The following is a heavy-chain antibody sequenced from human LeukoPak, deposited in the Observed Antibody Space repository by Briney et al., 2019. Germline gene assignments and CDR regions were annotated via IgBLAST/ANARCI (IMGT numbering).Heavy chain of an antibody. V-gene: IGHV3-11*01. CDR2: ISSSGNTI. CDR3: ARADSSGYYYGGLDY. Sequence: GGSLRLSCAASGFTFSDYYMSWIRQAPGKGLEWVSYISSSGNTIYYADSVKGRFTFSRDNAKNSLYLQMSSLRAEDTAVYYCARADSSGYYYGGLDYWGQGTLVTVSS. D-gene: IGHD3-22*01. CDR1: GFTFSDYY. J-gene: IGHJ4*02.